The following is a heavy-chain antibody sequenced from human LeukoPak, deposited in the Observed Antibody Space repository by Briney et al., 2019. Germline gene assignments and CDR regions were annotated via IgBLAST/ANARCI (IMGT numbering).Heavy chain of an antibody. V-gene: IGHV4-34*01. CDR3: ARGPSITMVRGVISTHYYYYGMDV. CDR2: INHSGST. Sequence: SETLSLTCAVYGGSFSGYYWSWIRQPPGKGLEWIGEINHSGSTNYNPSLKSRVTISVDTSKNQFSLKLSSVTAADTAVYYCARGPSITMVRGVISTHYYYYGMDVWGQGTTVTVSS. D-gene: IGHD3-10*01. CDR1: GGSFSGYY. J-gene: IGHJ6*02.